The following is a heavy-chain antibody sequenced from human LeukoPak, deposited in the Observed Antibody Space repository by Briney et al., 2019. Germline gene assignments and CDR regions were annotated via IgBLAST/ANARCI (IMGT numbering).Heavy chain of an antibody. J-gene: IGHJ4*02. CDR2: INPNSGGT. V-gene: IGHV1-2*02. CDR1: GYTFTGYY. D-gene: IGHD6-19*01. CDR3: ARGRSRRQWLVNYYFDY. Sequence: ASVKVSCKASGYTFTGYYMHWVRQAPGQGREWMGWINPNSGGTNYAQKFQGRVTMTRDTSISTAYMELSRLRSDDTAVYYCARGRSRRQWLVNYYFDYWGQGTLVTVSS.